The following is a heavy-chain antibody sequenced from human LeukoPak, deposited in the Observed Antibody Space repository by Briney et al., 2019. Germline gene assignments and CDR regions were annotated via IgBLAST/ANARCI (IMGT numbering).Heavy chain of an antibody. CDR1: GYSISSGYY. CDR3: ARVSVITIFGVVIIDAFDI. V-gene: IGHV4-38-2*01. Sequence: KPSETLSLTCAVSGYSISSGYYWGWIRQPPGKGLEWIGSIYHSGSTYYNPSLKSRVTISVDTSKNQFSLKLSSVTAADTAVYYCARVSVITIFGVVIIDAFDIWGQGTMVTVSS. J-gene: IGHJ3*02. CDR2: IYHSGST. D-gene: IGHD3-3*01.